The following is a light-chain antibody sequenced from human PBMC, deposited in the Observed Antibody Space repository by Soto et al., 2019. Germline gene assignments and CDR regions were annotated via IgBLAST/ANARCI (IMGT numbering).Light chain of an antibody. V-gene: IGKV3-11*01. CDR1: QSVTSS. J-gene: IGKJ4*01. Sequence: EIVLTQSPGTLSLSPGERATLSCRASQSVTSSLVWYQQKPGQAPRLLIYDASARATGIPARFSGSGSGTDFTLTIISLEPEDSAVYYCQHRSTWPRTFGGGTKVEI. CDR3: QHRSTWPRT. CDR2: DAS.